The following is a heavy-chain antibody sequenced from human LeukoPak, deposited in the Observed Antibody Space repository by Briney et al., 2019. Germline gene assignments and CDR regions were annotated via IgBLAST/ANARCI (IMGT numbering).Heavy chain of an antibody. D-gene: IGHD6-13*01. CDR2: IKSKTDGGTT. J-gene: IGHJ3*02. CDR3: TTSSSWPGAFDI. CDR1: GFTFSNAW. Sequence: GGSLRLSCAASGFTFSNAWMSWVRQAPGKGLEWVGRIKSKTDGGTTDYAAPAKGRFTISRDDSKNTLYLQMNSLKTEDTAVYYCTTSSSWPGAFDIWGQGTMVTVSS. V-gene: IGHV3-15*01.